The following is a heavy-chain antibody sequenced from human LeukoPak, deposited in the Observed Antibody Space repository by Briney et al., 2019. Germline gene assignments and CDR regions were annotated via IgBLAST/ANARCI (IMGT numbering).Heavy chain of an antibody. V-gene: IGHV3-23*01. CDR3: AKWGDYDVLTGYYDPDY. CDR2: ITGSGGST. J-gene: IGHJ4*02. Sequence: PGGSLRLSCAAPGFTFSNYAMSWVRQAPGKGLEWVSAITGSGGSTYYADSVKGRFTISRDNSKNTLYLQMNSLRAEDTAVYYCAKWGDYDVLTGYYDPDYWGQGTLVTVSS. CDR1: GFTFSNYA. D-gene: IGHD3-9*01.